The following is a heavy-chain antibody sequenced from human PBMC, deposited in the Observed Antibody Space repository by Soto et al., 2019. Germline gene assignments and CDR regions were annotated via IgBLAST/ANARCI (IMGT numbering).Heavy chain of an antibody. CDR3: ARDLTAYDSSGYYYVGDAFDI. V-gene: IGHV4-61*01. CDR1: GGSVSSGSYY. CDR2: IYYSGST. J-gene: IGHJ3*02. D-gene: IGHD3-22*01. Sequence: QVQLQESGPGLVKPSETLSLTCTVSGGSVSSGSYYWSRIRQPPGKGLEWIGYIYYSGSTNYNPSLKSRVTISVDTSKNQFSLKLSSVTAADTAVYYCARDLTAYDSSGYYYVGDAFDIWGQGTMVTVSS.